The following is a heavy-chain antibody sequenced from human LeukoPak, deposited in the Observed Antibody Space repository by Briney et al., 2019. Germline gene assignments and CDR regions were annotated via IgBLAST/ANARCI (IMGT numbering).Heavy chain of an antibody. CDR1: GGSISSTNYY. CDR2: VYYTGTT. CDR3: ARSTWLLDK. V-gene: IGHV4-39*07. Sequence: SETLSLTCNVSGGSISSTNYYWGWIRQAPGKGLEWLGNVYYTGTTYYNPSLKSRLTISLDTSKNQFSLKLSSVTAADTAVYYCARSTWLLDKWGQGTLVTVSS. D-gene: IGHD3-22*01. J-gene: IGHJ1*01.